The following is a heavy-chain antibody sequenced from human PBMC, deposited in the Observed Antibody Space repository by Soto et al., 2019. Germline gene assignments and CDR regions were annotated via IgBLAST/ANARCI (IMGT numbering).Heavy chain of an antibody. V-gene: IGHV3-15*01. J-gene: IGHJ6*03. CDR3: TTGRGYYDFWSGYEFPYYYMDV. CDR2: IKSKTDGGTT. D-gene: IGHD3-3*01. Sequence: GGSLRLSCAASGFTFSNAWMSWVRQAPGKGLEWVDRIKSKTDGGTTDYAAPVKGRFTISRDDSKNTLYLQMNSLKTEDTAVYYCTTGRGYYDFWSGYEFPYYYMDVWGKGTTVTVSS. CDR1: GFTFSNAW.